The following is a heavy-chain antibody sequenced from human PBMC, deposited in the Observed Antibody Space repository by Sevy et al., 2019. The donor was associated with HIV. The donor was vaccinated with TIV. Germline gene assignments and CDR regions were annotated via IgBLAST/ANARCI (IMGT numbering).Heavy chain of an antibody. V-gene: IGHV6-1*01. CDR1: GDSVSNNGVA. J-gene: IGHJ5*02. D-gene: IGHD6-19*01. CDR2: TYYRSKWYN. Sequence: SQTLSLTCAISGDSVSNNGVAWNWIRQSPSRGLEWLGRTYYRSKWYNNYAVSMKGRISIDGDTSRNQISLQLNSVTPEDTAEYYCARSSSVWDGSNNFWFDPWGQGTLVTVSS. CDR3: ARSSSVWDGSNNFWFDP.